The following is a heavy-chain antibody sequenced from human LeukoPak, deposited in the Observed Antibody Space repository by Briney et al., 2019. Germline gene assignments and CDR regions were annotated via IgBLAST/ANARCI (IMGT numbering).Heavy chain of an antibody. J-gene: IGHJ4*02. Sequence: GGSLRLSCVVSGFTFSDYYMSWIRQAPGKGLEWVSFISSSGSTIYYADSVKGRFTISRDNAKNSLYLQMNSLRAEDTAVYYCASTKGTAMAPYYFDYWGQGTLVTVSS. CDR2: ISSSGSTI. CDR1: GFTFSDYY. CDR3: ASTKGTAMAPYYFDY. V-gene: IGHV3-11*01. D-gene: IGHD5-18*01.